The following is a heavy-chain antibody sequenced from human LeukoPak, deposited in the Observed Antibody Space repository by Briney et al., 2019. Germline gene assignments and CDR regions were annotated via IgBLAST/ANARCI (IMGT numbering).Heavy chain of an antibody. CDR3: ASGYSYGHFDY. D-gene: IGHD5-18*01. CDR1: GGSISSSNYY. V-gene: IGHV4-39*07. CDR2: IQYSGST. J-gene: IGHJ4*02. Sequence: SETLSLTCTVSGGSISSSNYYWGWIRQPPGKGLEWIGSIQYSGSTYYNPSLKSRVTISVDTSKNQFSLKLSSVTAADTAVYYCASGYSYGHFDYWGQGTLVTVSS.